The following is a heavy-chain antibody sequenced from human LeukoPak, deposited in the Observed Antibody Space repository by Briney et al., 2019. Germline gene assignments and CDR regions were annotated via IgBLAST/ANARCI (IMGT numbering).Heavy chain of an antibody. CDR2: INPSGGST. Sequence: ASVKVSCKASGYTFTSYYMHWVRQAPGQGLEWMGIINPSGGSTSYAQKFQGRVTMTRDTSTSTVYMELSSLRSEDTAVYYCARDGPYSSRPGPDAFDIWGQGTMVTVSS. V-gene: IGHV1-46*01. J-gene: IGHJ3*02. CDR3: ARDGPYSSRPGPDAFDI. CDR1: GYTFTSYY. D-gene: IGHD6-13*01.